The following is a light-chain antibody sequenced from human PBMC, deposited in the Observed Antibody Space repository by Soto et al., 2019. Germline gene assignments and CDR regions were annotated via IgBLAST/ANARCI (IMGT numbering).Light chain of an antibody. J-gene: IGKJ5*01. CDR2: GAS. V-gene: IGKV3-11*01. CDR3: QQRSNWIT. Sequence: EIVLTQSPGTLSLSPGERATLSCRASRSLSDNHLAWYQQKPGQAPRLLIYGASTRATGIPARFSGSGSGTDFTLTISSLEPEDFAVYYCQQRSNWITFGQGTRLEIK. CDR1: RSLSDNH.